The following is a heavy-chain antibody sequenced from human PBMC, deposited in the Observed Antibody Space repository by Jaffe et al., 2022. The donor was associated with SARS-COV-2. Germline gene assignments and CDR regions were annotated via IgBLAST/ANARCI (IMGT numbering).Heavy chain of an antibody. V-gene: IGHV1-69*01. Sequence: QVQLVQSGAEVKKPGSSVKVSCKASGGTFSSYAISWVRQAPGQGLEWMGGIIPIFGTANYAQKFQGRVTITADESTSTAYMELSSLRSEDTAVYYCARDPVVVVAATPSGDGMDVWGQGTTVTVSS. CDR3: ARDPVVVVAATPSGDGMDV. CDR1: GGTFSSYA. J-gene: IGHJ6*02. CDR2: IIPIFGTA. D-gene: IGHD2-15*01.